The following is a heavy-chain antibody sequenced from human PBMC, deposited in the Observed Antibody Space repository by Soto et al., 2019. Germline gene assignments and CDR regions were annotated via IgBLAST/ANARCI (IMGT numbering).Heavy chain of an antibody. V-gene: IGHV4-59*01. CDR2: IYYTGNI. J-gene: IGHJ5*02. Sequence: PWETLSLTCTVSGGSMNYYYWIWIRQSPGKRLQWIGYIYYTGNINYNPSLESRVTMSVDTSKNQFSLKLRSVTAADTAVYYCARAGNSSSFWFDPWGQGTRVTVSS. CDR1: GGSMNYYY. D-gene: IGHD6-6*01. CDR3: ARAGNSSSFWFDP.